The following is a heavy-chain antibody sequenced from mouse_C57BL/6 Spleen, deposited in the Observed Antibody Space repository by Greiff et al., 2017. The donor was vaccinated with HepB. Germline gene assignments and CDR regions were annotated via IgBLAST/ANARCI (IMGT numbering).Heavy chain of an antibody. CDR3: RYDDGGFDY. D-gene: IGHD2-12*01. V-gene: IGHV1-7*01. J-gene: IGHJ2*01. CDR1: GYTFTSYW. Sequence: QVQLQQSGAELAKPGASVKLSCKASGYTFTSYWMHWVKQRPGQGLEWIGYINPSSGYTKYNQKFKDKVTLPADKSSSTAYMQLSSLTYADSEVYYCRYDDGGFDYWGQGTTLTVSS. CDR2: INPSSGYT.